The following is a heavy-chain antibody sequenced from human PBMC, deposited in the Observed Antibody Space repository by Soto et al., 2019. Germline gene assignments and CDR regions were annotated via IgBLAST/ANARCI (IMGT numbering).Heavy chain of an antibody. CDR2: VYFSGST. J-gene: IGHJ4*02. V-gene: IGHV4-39*01. Sequence: SETLSLTCTVSGGSISSSTHYWGWIRQPPGKGLEWIGNVYFSGSTYYNPSLRSRLTISVDTAKNQFSLKLSSMTAADTAVYYCGRTDCSNGVCHLPQVDYWGQGTLVTVSS. CDR3: GRTDCSNGVCHLPQVDY. CDR1: GGSISSSTHY. D-gene: IGHD2-8*01.